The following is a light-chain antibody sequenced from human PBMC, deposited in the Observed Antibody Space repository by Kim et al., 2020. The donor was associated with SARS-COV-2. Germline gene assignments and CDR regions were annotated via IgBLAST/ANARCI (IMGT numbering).Light chain of an antibody. J-gene: IGLJ3*02. V-gene: IGLV1-47*02. Sequence: GQGVTISCAGGTANVGKTFVYWYQQLPGTAPRLLIYANNQRPAGVPDRFSGSKSGTSASLAISELRSEDEANYYCAAWDDTLSARVFGGGTKLTVL. CDR3: AAWDDTLSARV. CDR1: TANVGKTF. CDR2: ANN.